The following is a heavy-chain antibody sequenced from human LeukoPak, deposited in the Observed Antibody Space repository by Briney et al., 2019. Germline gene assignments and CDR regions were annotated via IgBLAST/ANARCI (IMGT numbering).Heavy chain of an antibody. D-gene: IGHD3-3*01. CDR1: GFTFSNYA. CDR2: FSGSGGST. V-gene: IGHV3-23*01. CDR3: AKESGYDFWSGYYPFDY. Sequence: GGSLRLSCAASGFTFSNYAMSWLRQAPGKGLEWVSGFSGSGGSTYYADSVKGPFTISRDNSKNTLYLQMNSLRAEDTAVYYCAKESGYDFWSGYYPFDYWGQGTLVTVSS. J-gene: IGHJ4*02.